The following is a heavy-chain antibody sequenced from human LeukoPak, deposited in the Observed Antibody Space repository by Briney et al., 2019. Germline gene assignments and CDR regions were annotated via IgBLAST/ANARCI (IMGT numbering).Heavy chain of an antibody. CDR3: ARDGADVVAATGAVGY. J-gene: IGHJ4*02. Sequence: PGGSLRLSCAASGFTFSSYSMNWVCQAPGKGLEWVSSISSSSSYIYYADSVKGRFTISRDNAKNSLYLQMNSLRAEDTAVYYCARDGADVVAATGAVGYWGQGTLVTVSS. CDR2: ISSSSSYI. CDR1: GFTFSSYS. V-gene: IGHV3-21*01. D-gene: IGHD2-15*01.